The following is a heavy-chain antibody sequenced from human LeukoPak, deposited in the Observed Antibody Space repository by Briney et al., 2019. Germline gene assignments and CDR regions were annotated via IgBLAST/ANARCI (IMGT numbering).Heavy chain of an antibody. CDR3: VRPGDSSGYYYGFEY. CDR1: GYSISSGQY. V-gene: IGHV4-38-2*01. D-gene: IGHD3-22*01. J-gene: IGHJ4*02. Sequence: PSETLSLTCAVSGYSISSGQYWGWIRQPPGKGLEWIGSIYYSGGTYYNPSLKSRVTISVDTSKNQFSLKLNSVTAADTAVYYCVRPGDSSGYYYGFEYWGQGTLVTVSS. CDR2: IYYSGGT.